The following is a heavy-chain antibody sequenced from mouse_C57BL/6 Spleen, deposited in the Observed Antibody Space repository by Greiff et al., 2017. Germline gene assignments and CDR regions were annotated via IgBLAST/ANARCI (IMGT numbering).Heavy chain of an antibody. CDR3: ALYGSSPFDY. CDR2: IAPSDSYT. J-gene: IGHJ2*01. D-gene: IGHD1-1*01. V-gene: IGHV1-59*01. Sequence: QVQLLQPGAELVRPGTSLKLSCKASGYTFTSYWMHWVRQSPGQGLEWIAVIAPSDSYTNYHQKFKGKATLSVDTSSSPAYMQLSSLTSEDSAVYYYALYGSSPFDYWGQGTTLTVSS. CDR1: GYTFTSYW.